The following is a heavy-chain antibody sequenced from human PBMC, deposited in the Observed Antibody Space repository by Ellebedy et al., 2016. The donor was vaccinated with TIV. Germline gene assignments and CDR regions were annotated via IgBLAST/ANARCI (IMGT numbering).Heavy chain of an antibody. CDR1: GFIFSTHW. CDR2: INTDGSTT. V-gene: IGHV3-74*01. J-gene: IGHJ4*02. Sequence: PGGSLRLSCAASGFIFSTHWIHWVRQAPGKGLVWVSRINTDGSTTNYPDSVKGRFTISRDNAKNMVYLQMSSLRSEDTAVYYCARARKTSSSWVLFDYWGQGTLVTVSS. D-gene: IGHD6-13*01. CDR3: ARARKTSSSWVLFDY.